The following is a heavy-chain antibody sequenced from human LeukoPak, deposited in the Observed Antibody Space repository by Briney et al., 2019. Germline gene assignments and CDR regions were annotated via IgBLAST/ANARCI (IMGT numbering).Heavy chain of an antibody. CDR2: IYYSGST. V-gene: IGHV4-61*08. J-gene: IGHJ4*02. CDR3: ATLHFWSGYSYFDY. D-gene: IGHD3-3*02. Sequence: SETLSLTCTVSGGSISSGGYYWSWIRQHPGKGLEWIGYIYYSGSTNYNASLKSRVTISVDTSKNQFSLNLSSVTAADTAVYYCATLHFWSGYSYFDYWGQGALVTVSS. CDR1: GGSISSGGYY.